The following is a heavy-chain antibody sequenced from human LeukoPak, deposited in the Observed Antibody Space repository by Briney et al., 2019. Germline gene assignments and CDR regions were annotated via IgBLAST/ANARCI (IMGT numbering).Heavy chain of an antibody. V-gene: IGHV4-39*01. D-gene: IGHD1-26*01. Sequence: SETLSLTCTVSGGSISSSSYYWGWIRQPPGKGLEWIGSIYYSGSTYYNPSLKSRVTISVDTSKNQFSLKLSSVTAAETAVYYCARQVGATYFDYWGQGTLVTVSS. J-gene: IGHJ4*02. CDR3: ARQVGATYFDY. CDR1: GGSISSSSYY. CDR2: IYYSGST.